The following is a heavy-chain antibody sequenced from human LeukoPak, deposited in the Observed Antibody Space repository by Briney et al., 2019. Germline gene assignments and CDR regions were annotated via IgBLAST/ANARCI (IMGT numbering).Heavy chain of an antibody. CDR3: ARQVLLWFGELEDNWFDP. V-gene: IGHV4-59*08. CDR1: GGSISSYY. Sequence: PSETLSLTCTVSGGSISSYYWSWIRQPPGKGLEWIGYIYYSGSTNYNPSLKSRVTISVDTSKNQFSLKLSSVTAADTAVYYCARQVLLWFGELEDNWFDPWGQGTLVTVSP. CDR2: IYYSGST. D-gene: IGHD3-10*01. J-gene: IGHJ5*02.